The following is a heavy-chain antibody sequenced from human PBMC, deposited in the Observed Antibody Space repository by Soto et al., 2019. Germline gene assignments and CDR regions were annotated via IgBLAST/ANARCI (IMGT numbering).Heavy chain of an antibody. CDR3: ARDQGSSSWSLGDYYYYDGLDV. Sequence: SDTLSLTYAVSGGSISSSNWWSWVRQPPGKGLEWIGEIYHSGSTNYNPSLKSRVTISVDKSKKQFSLKLSSVTAADTAVYYCARDQGSSSWSLGDYYYYDGLDVLGKGTTVT. CDR1: GGSISSSNW. CDR2: IYHSGST. V-gene: IGHV4-4*02. J-gene: IGHJ6*04. D-gene: IGHD6-13*01.